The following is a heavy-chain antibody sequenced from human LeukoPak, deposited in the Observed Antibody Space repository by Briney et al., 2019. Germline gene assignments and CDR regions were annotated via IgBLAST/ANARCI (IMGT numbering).Heavy chain of an antibody. CDR2: VSGSADGT. D-gene: IGHD6-6*01. J-gene: IGHJ4*02. CDR3: AKGAGSSASDYFDY. V-gene: IGHV3-23*01. Sequence: GGSLRLSCAASGFTFRSYAMTWGRQAPGKGLEWGAGVSGSADGTYYADSVKGRFTISRDNSKNSLYVQMNRLRAEDPAVYYCAKGAGSSASDYFDYWGQGTLVTVSS. CDR1: GFTFRSYA.